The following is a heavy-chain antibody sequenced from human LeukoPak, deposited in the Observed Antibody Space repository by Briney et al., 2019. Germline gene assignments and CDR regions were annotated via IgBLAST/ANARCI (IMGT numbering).Heavy chain of an antibody. J-gene: IGHJ5*02. CDR1: GFTVSSNY. D-gene: IGHD3-10*01. CDR3: ARKIWFGESGWFDP. V-gene: IGHV3-66*01. CDR2: IYSGGST. Sequence: GGSLRLSCAASGFTVSSNYMSWVRQAPGKGLEWVSVIYSGGSTYYADSVKGRFTNSRDNSKNTLYLQMNSLRAEDTAVYYCARKIWFGESGWFDPWGQGTLVTVSS.